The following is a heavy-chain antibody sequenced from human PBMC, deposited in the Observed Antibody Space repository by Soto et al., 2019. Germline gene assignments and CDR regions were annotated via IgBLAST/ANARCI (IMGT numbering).Heavy chain of an antibody. CDR1: GISISNYY. V-gene: IGHV4-59*01. J-gene: IGHJ4*02. Sequence: SETLSLTCTVSGISISNYYWSWIRQPPGKGLEWIGYIYYSGSTNYNPSLKSRVTISVDTSKNQFSLKLSSVTAADTAVYYCAREGYCSSTSCYVCDYWGQGTLVTVSS. D-gene: IGHD2-2*01. CDR3: AREGYCSSTSCYVCDY. CDR2: IYYSGST.